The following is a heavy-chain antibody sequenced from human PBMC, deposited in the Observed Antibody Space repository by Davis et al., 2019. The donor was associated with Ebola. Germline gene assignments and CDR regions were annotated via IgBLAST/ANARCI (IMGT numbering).Heavy chain of an antibody. CDR2: ISGSGSNA. J-gene: IGHJ4*02. V-gene: IGHV3-23*01. CDR1: GFTFTSYA. Sequence: GESLKISCAASGFTFTSYAMSWVRQAPGKGLEWVSTISGSGSNANYADSVKGRFTISRDNSKNTLYLEMNSLRAEDTAVYYCANLEWVNPDYWGQGVLVTVSS. D-gene: IGHD3-3*01. CDR3: ANLEWVNPDY.